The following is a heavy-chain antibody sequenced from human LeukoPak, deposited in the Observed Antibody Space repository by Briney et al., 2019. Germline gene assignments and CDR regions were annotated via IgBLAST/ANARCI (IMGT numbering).Heavy chain of an antibody. CDR3: ARDQPIGYNYGYPFDN. CDR2: ISSSGSTI. Sequence: PGGSLRLSCAASGFTFSDYYMSWIRKAPGKGLEWVSYISSSGSTIYYADSVKGRFTIPRDNAKNSLYLQMNNLRVEDTAVYYCARDQPIGYNYGYPFDNWGQGTLVTVSS. D-gene: IGHD5-18*01. V-gene: IGHV3-11*04. CDR1: GFTFSDYY. J-gene: IGHJ4*02.